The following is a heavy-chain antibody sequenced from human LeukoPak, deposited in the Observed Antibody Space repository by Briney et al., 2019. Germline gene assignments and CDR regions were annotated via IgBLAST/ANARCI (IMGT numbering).Heavy chain of an antibody. CDR1: GYTFTSYG. Sequence: ASVKVSCKASGYTFTSYGISWVRQAPGQGLEWMGWINTNTGNPTYAQGFTGRFVFSLDTSVSTAYLQISSLKAEDTAVYYCARVDETILRYFSNWGQGTVVTVSS. CDR2: INTNTGNP. CDR3: ARVDETILRYFSN. V-gene: IGHV7-4-1*02. J-gene: IGHJ4*02. D-gene: IGHD3-9*01.